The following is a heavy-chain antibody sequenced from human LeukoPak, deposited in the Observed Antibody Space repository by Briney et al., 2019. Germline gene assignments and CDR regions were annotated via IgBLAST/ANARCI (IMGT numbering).Heavy chain of an antibody. CDR2: IWYDGSNK. V-gene: IGHV3-33*01. CDR3: ARDSSGWGYFDY. Sequence: PGRSLRLSCAASGLTFSSYGMHWVRQAPGKGLEWVAVIWYDGSNKYYADSVKGRFTISRDNSKNTLYLQMNSLRAEDTAVYYCARDSSGWGYFDYWGQGTLVTVSS. D-gene: IGHD6-19*01. CDR1: GLTFSSYG. J-gene: IGHJ4*02.